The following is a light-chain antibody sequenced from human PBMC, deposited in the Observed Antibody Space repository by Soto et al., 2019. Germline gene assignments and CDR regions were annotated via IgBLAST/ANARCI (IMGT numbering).Light chain of an antibody. CDR3: CSYADSYTWV. V-gene: IGLV2-11*01. CDR1: SSDVGGYNY. CDR2: DVS. J-gene: IGLJ3*02. Sequence: QSALTQPRSVSGSPGQSVTISCTGTSSDVGGYNYVSWYQQHPGKAPKLIIHDVSKRPSGVPDRFSGSKSGNTASLTISGLQAEDEADYYCCSYADSYTWVFGGGTKLTVL.